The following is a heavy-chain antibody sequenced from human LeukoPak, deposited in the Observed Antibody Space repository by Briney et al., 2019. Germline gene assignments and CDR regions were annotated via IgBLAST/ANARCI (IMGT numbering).Heavy chain of an antibody. CDR2: IYYSGST. CDR1: GGSFSSYY. J-gene: IGHJ5*02. V-gene: IGHV4-59*08. D-gene: IGHD1-14*01. Sequence: SETLSLTCAVYGGSFSSYYWSWIRQPPGKGLEWIGYIYYSGSTNYNPSLKSRVTISVDTSKNQFSLKLSSVTAADTAVYYCAGLIRPGWFDPWGQGTLVTVSS. CDR3: AGLIRPGWFDP.